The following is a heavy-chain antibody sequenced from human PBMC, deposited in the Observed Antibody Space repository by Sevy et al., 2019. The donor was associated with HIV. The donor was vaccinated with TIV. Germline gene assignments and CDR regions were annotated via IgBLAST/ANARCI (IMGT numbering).Heavy chain of an antibody. J-gene: IGHJ4*02. CDR3: ARDDGNYYFHY. CDR1: GFTFSSYR. V-gene: IGHV3-21*01. D-gene: IGHD1-7*01. Sequence: GGSLRLSCAASGFTFSSYRMTWVRQAPGKGLEWVSCISSTSAYINYADSVKGRFTISRDNAKNLLYLQMDSLRAEDTAVYFCARDDGNYYFHYWGQGTLVTVSS. CDR2: ISSTSAYI.